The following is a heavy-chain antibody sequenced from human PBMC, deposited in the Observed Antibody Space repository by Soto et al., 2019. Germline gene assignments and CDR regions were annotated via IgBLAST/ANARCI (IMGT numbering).Heavy chain of an antibody. D-gene: IGHD6-13*01. V-gene: IGHV3-30*18. CDR1: GFTFSSYG. CDR2: IWYDGSNK. Sequence: GRSLRLSCAASGFTFSSYGMHWVRQAPGKGLEWVAVIWYDGSNKYYADSVKGRFTISRDNSKNTLYLQMNSLRAEDTAVYYCAKDHPPSSWNKCQGYWGQGTLVTVSS. CDR3: AKDHPPSSWNKCQGY. J-gene: IGHJ4*02.